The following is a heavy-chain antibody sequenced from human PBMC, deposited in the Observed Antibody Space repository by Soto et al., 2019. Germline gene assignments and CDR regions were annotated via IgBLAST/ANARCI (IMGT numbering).Heavy chain of an antibody. J-gene: IGHJ6*02. CDR1: GFTFSSYA. CDR2: ISGSGGST. CDR3: AKNSGSYSYYYYGMDV. Sequence: GGSLRLSCAASGFTFSSYAMSWVRQAPGKGLEWVSAISGSGGSTYYADSVKGRFTISRDNSKNTLYLQMNSLRAEDTAVYYCAKNSGSYSYYYYGMDVWGQGTTVTVSS. D-gene: IGHD1-26*01. V-gene: IGHV3-23*01.